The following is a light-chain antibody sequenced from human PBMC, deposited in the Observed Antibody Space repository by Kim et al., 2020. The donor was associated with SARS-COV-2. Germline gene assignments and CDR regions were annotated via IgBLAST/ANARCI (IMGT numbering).Light chain of an antibody. Sequence: VHQGQKASITCSGDKVGDKYACWYQQKPGQSPVLVIYQDSKRASGIPERFSGSNSGNTATLTISGTQAMDEADYYCQAWDSSTAVVFGGGTQLTVL. CDR2: QDS. CDR3: QAWDSSTAVV. CDR1: KVGDKY. J-gene: IGLJ2*01. V-gene: IGLV3-1*01.